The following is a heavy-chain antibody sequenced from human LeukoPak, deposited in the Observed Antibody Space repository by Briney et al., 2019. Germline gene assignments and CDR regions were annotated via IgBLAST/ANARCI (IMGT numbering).Heavy chain of an antibody. CDR1: GGSFSGYY. CDR3: ARPDDFWSGLPLY. J-gene: IGHJ4*02. D-gene: IGHD3-3*01. Sequence: SETLSLTCAVYGGSFSGYYWSWIRQPPGKGLEWIGYIYYSGSTYYNPSLKSRLTISVDTSRNQFSLKLNSVTAADTAVYYCARPDDFWSGLPLYWGQGTLVTVSS. V-gene: IGHV4-34*01. CDR2: IYYSGST.